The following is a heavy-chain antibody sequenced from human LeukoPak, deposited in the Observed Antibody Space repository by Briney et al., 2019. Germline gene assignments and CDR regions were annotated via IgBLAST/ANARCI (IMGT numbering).Heavy chain of an antibody. J-gene: IGHJ4*02. CDR1: GYMFNIYG. Sequence: ASVKVSCKASGYMFNIYGISWVRQAPGQGLDWMAWTSVNNGDTKYGQKFQGRVTVTTDTSTSTVYLELRRLRPDDTAVYYCVRDQYLNVMTGFDDWGQGTLVTVSS. CDR2: TSVNNGDT. CDR3: VRDQYLNVMTGFDD. D-gene: IGHD3-9*01. V-gene: IGHV1-18*01.